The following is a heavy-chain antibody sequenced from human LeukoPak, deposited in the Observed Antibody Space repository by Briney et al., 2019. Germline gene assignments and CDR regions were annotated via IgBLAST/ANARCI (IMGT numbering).Heavy chain of an antibody. V-gene: IGHV3-9*01. D-gene: IGHD2-21*02. CDR1: GFTFDDYA. CDR2: ISWNSGSI. J-gene: IGHJ4*02. CDR3: AKDDGGDHPFDY. Sequence: GGSLRLSCAASGFTFDDYAMHWVRQAPGKGLEWVSGISWNSGSIGYADSVKGRFTISRDNAKNSLYLQMNSLRAEDTALYYCAKDDGGDHPFDYWGQGTLVTVSS.